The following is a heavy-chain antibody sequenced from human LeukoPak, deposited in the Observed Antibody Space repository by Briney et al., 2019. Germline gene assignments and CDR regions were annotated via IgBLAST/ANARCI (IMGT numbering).Heavy chain of an antibody. CDR1: GFTFTTYA. V-gene: IGHV3-23*01. CDR2: ISGSGANT. CDR3: ARRKYDSSGFDY. Sequence: GGSLRLSCAASGFTFTTYAMSWVRQAPGKGLEWVSAISGSGANTYYSDSVKGRFTISRDNSKDTLYLQMNSMRAEDTAIYFCARRKYDSSGFDYWGQETLVTVSS. D-gene: IGHD3-22*01. J-gene: IGHJ4*02.